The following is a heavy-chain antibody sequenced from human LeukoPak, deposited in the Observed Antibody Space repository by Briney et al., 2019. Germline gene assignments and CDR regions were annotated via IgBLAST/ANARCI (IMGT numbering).Heavy chain of an antibody. CDR1: GGSISSTSYY. J-gene: IGHJ4*02. V-gene: IGHV4-39*07. CDR3: ARVSSGYDFDY. Sequence: SETLSLTCNVSGGSISSTSYYWGWIRQPPGKGLEWIGSIYYSGSTKYNPSLKSRVTISVDTSKNQFSLKLSSVTAADTAVYYCARVSSGYDFDYWGQGTLVTVSS. CDR2: IYYSGST. D-gene: IGHD3-22*01.